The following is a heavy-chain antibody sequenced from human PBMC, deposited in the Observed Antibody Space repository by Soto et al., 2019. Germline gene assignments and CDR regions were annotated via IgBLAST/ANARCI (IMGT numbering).Heavy chain of an antibody. J-gene: IGHJ4*02. CDR2: MNPNSGST. V-gene: IGHV1-8*01. CDR1: GYTFTSCD. Sequence: QVQLVQSGAEVKKPGASVKVSCKASGYTFTSCDINWVRQATGQGHEWMGWMNPNSGSTGYAQKFQGRVTMTRNSSISAAYMALSSLRSEDTDVYYCAREGGSYAFDYRGQGTLVTVPS. CDR3: AREGGSYAFDY. D-gene: IGHD1-26*01.